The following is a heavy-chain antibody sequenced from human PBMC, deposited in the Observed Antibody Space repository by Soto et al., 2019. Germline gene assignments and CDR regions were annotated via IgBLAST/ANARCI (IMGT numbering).Heavy chain of an antibody. CDR3: AKGYCGGGRCYDLDNWFDS. CDR2: IGDSEGGTT. Sequence: EVQLLESGGGLVQPGGSLRLSCAASGFTFSTYAMTWVRQAPGKGPGWVPRIGDSEGGTTDYADCVKGRFTISRDNAKNTLYLQMNSLRVEDTAIYYCAKGYCGGGRCYDLDNWFDSWGQGTRVTVSS. J-gene: IGHJ5*01. V-gene: IGHV3-23*01. CDR1: GFTFSTYA. D-gene: IGHD2-15*01.